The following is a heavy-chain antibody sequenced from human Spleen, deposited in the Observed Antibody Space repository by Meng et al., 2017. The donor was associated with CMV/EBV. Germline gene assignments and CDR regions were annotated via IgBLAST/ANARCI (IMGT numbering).Heavy chain of an antibody. V-gene: IGHV3-74*01. CDR2: INSDGRST. CDR3: ARRCYYDSSGCSDAFDI. CDR1: GFTFSSYW. Sequence: GESLKISCAASGFTFSSYWMHWVRQAPGKGLVWVSRINSDGRSTTYADSVKGRFTISRDNAKNTLYLQMNSLRAEDTAVYYCARRCYYDSSGCSDAFDIWGQGTMVTVSS. J-gene: IGHJ3*02. D-gene: IGHD3-22*01.